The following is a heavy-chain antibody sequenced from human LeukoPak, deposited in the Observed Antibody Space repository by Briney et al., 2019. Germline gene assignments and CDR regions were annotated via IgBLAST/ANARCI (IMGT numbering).Heavy chain of an antibody. CDR1: GYSFTSYW. CDR3: ARQEAAGTYYYDSSGYYYVRSAFDI. CDR2: IYPGDSDT. J-gene: IGHJ3*02. D-gene: IGHD3-22*01. V-gene: IGHV5-51*01. Sequence: GESLQISCQGSGYSFTSYWIGWVRQMPGKGLEWMGIIYPGDSDTRYSPSFQGQVTISADKSISTAYLQWSSLKASDTAMYYCARQEAAGTYYYDSSGYYYVRSAFDIWGQGTMVTVSS.